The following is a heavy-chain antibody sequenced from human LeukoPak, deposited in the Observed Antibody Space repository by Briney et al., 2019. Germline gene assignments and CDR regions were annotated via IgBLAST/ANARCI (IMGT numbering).Heavy chain of an antibody. D-gene: IGHD3-10*01. Sequence: ASVKVSCKASGYTFTSYDVNWVRQATGQGLEWMGWMNPNSGNTGYAQKFQGRVTMTRNTSISTAYMELSSLRSEDTAVYYCARGRRMVRGNHYYYYYMDVWGKGTTVTVSS. CDR1: GYTFTSYD. J-gene: IGHJ6*03. CDR3: ARGRRMVRGNHYYYYYMDV. V-gene: IGHV1-8*01. CDR2: MNPNSGNT.